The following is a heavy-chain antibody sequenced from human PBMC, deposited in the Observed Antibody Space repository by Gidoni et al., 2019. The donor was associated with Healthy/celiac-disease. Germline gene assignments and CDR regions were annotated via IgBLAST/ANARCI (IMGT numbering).Heavy chain of an antibody. CDR1: GFTLGAYA. D-gene: IGHD6-13*01. J-gene: IGHJ3*02. CDR3: TRSTIRYSSRWGAFDI. CDR2: MRSKAYGGTT. V-gene: IGHV3-49*04. Sequence: EVQLVESGGGLVQPGRSLRLSCTAAGFTLGAYAMRWVRQAPGKGLEWVGFMRSKAYGGTTEYAASVKGRFTISRDDSKSIAYLQMNSLKTEDTAVYYCTRSTIRYSSRWGAFDIWGQGTMVTVSS.